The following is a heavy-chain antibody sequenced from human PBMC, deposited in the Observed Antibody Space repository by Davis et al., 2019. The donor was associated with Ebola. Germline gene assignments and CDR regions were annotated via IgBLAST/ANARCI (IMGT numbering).Heavy chain of an antibody. D-gene: IGHD2-2*01. Sequence: GESLKISCAASGFTFSSYSMNWVRQAPGKGLEWVSYISSSSSTIYYADSVKGRFTISRDNAKNSLYLQMNSLRAEDTAVYYCARGGDIVVVPAARDYYGMDVWGKGTTVTVSS. CDR3: ARGGDIVVVPAARDYYGMDV. V-gene: IGHV3-48*01. CDR1: GFTFSSYS. J-gene: IGHJ6*04. CDR2: ISSSSSTI.